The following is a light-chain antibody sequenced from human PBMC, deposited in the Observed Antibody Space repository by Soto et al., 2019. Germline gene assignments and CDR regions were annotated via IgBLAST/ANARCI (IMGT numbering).Light chain of an antibody. V-gene: IGKV3-20*01. CDR2: GAS. J-gene: IGKJ4*02. CDR1: QSVSSY. Sequence: EIVLTQSPSTLSLSPGERAPLSCRASQSVSSYLAWYQQKPGQSPRLLIYGASSRATGIPDRFSGRGSGTDFTLIISRLEPEDFAVYYCQQFAGSFGGGTKVDIK. CDR3: QQFAGS.